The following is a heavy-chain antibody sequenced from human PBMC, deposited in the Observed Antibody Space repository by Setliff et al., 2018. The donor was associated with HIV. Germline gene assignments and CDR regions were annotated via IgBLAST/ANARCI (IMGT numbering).Heavy chain of an antibody. V-gene: IGHV1-69*11. CDR3: AALLVRGVIIIPPYNWFDP. CDR2: LIPVLGEP. Sequence: SVKVSCKASGHTPRHYGINWIRQAPGQGLEWVGSLIPVLGEPHYAPRFQGRVTITADDSTNTAYLELSNLSFDDTATYYCAALLVRGVIIIPPYNWFDPWGQGTLVTVSS. CDR1: GHTPRHYG. J-gene: IGHJ5*02. D-gene: IGHD3-10*01.